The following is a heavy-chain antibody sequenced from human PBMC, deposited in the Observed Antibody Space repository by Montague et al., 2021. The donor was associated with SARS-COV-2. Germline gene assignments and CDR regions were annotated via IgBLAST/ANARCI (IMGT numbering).Heavy chain of an antibody. J-gene: IGHJ3*01. CDR2: IYYSGRT. CDR3: ARHRTSPYCSGGSCYSPPDSFDL. Sequence: SETLSLTCTVSGGSISSYYWSWIRQPPGKGLEWIGYIYYSGRTNYNPSLKSRVTISVDTSKNQFSLKLSSVTAADTAVYYCARHRTSPYCSGGSCYSPPDSFDLWGQGTMVTVSS. CDR1: GGSISSYY. V-gene: IGHV4-59*08. D-gene: IGHD2-15*01.